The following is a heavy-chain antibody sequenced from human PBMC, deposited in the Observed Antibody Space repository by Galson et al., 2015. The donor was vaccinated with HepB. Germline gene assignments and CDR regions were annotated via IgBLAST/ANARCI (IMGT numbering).Heavy chain of an antibody. J-gene: IGHJ4*02. Sequence: SVKVSCKASGYTFTSYGISWVRQAPGQGLEWMGWISAYNGNTNYAQKLQGRVTMTTDTSTSTAYMELRSLGSDDTAVYYCARRPLKQQLSIPDCWGQGTLVTVSS. CDR2: ISAYNGNT. CDR3: ARRPLKQQLSIPDC. D-gene: IGHD6-13*01. CDR1: GYTFTSYG. V-gene: IGHV1-18*04.